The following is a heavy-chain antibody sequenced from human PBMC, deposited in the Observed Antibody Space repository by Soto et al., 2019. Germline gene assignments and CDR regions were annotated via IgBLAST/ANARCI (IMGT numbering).Heavy chain of an antibody. Sequence: SETLSLTCTVSGVSISSSSYYWGWIRQPPGKGLEWIGSIYYSGSTYYNPSLKSRVTISVDTSKNQFSLKLSSVTAADTAVYYCATTAAAGTTLYYYYYGMDVWGQGTTVTVSS. D-gene: IGHD6-13*01. J-gene: IGHJ6*02. V-gene: IGHV4-39*01. CDR3: ATTAAAGTTLYYYYYGMDV. CDR2: IYYSGST. CDR1: GVSISSSSYY.